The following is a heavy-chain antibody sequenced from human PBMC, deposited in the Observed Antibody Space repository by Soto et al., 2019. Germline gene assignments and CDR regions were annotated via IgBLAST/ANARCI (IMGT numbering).Heavy chain of an antibody. D-gene: IGHD2-2*02. Sequence: HPGGSLRLSCAASGFTFSSYGMHWVRQAPGKGLEWVAVISYDGSNKYYADSVKGRFTISRDNSKNTLYLQMNSLRAEDTAVYYCAKEGQPLLYEGREDEYYYYYGMDVWGQGTTVTVSS. V-gene: IGHV3-30*18. CDR3: AKEGQPLLYEGREDEYYYYYGMDV. J-gene: IGHJ6*02. CDR2: ISYDGSNK. CDR1: GFTFSSYG.